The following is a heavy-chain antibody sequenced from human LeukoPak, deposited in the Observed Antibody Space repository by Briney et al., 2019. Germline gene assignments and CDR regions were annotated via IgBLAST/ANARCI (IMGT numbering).Heavy chain of an antibody. D-gene: IGHD3-9*01. J-gene: IGHJ3*02. CDR2: IRYDGSNK. Sequence: GGSLRLSXAASGFTFSSYGMHWVRQAPGKGLEWVAFIRYDGSNKYYADSVKGRFTISRDNSKNTLYLQMNSLRAEDTAVYYCAKDRSDILTGYHDAFDIWGQGTMVTVSS. CDR3: AKDRSDILTGYHDAFDI. CDR1: GFTFSSYG. V-gene: IGHV3-30*02.